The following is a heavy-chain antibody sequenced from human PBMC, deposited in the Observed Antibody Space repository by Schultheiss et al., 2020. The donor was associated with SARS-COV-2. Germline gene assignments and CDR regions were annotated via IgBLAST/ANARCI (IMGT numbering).Heavy chain of an antibody. D-gene: IGHD6-13*01. CDR2: IYPGDSDT. CDR1: GYSFTSYW. Sequence: GGSLRLSCKGSGYSFTSYWIGWVRQMPGKGLEWVGIIYPGDSDTRYSPSFQGQVTISADKSISTDYLQWSSLKASDTAMYYCARLSSYSSSCDYWGQGTLVTVSS. J-gene: IGHJ4*02. V-gene: IGHV5-51*01. CDR3: ARLSSYSSSCDY.